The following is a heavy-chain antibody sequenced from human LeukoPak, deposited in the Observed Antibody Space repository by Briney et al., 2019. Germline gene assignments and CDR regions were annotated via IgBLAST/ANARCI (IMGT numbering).Heavy chain of an antibody. D-gene: IGHD6-13*01. Sequence: SETLSLTCSVSGYAISSGYFWGWIRQPPGKGLEWIGTIYHSGSTYYNPSLKSRVTISVDTSKNQFSLKLSSVTAADTAVYYCARGYSSSWYFNWFDPWGQGALVTVSS. V-gene: IGHV4-38-2*02. CDR3: ARGYSSSWYFNWFDP. CDR1: GYAISSGYF. J-gene: IGHJ5*02. CDR2: IYHSGST.